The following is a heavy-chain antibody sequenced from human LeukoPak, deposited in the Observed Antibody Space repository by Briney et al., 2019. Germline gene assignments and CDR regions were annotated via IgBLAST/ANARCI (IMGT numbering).Heavy chain of an antibody. CDR2: IYYSGST. J-gene: IGHJ6*03. V-gene: IGHV4-59*01. Sequence: SETLSLTCTVSGGSISSYYWSWIRQPPGKGLEWIGYIYYSGSTNYNPPLKSRVTISVDTSKNQFSLKLSSVTAADTAVYYCARAMKGSSRGVYYYYYMDVWGKGTTVTVSS. CDR3: ARAMKGSSRGVYYYYYMDV. CDR1: GGSISSYY. D-gene: IGHD6-6*01.